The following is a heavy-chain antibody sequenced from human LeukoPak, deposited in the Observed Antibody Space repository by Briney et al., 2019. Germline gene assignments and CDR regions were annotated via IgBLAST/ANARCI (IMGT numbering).Heavy chain of an antibody. V-gene: IGHV3-23*01. J-gene: IGHJ1*01. CDR3: AKYFASGSYYKLPH. CDR2: ISGSGAYT. CDR1: GFTFHDYG. Sequence: GGPLRLSCAASGFTFHDYGMSWVRHAPGKGLAWVSTISGSGAYTYYADSVKGRFTISRDNSKNTLYLQMNSLRAEDTAVYYCAKYFASGSYYKLPHWGQGTLVTVSS. D-gene: IGHD3-10*01.